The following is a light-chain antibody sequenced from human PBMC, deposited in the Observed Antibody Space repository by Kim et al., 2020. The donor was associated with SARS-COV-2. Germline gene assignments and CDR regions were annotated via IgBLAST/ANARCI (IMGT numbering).Light chain of an antibody. CDR2: EVS. Sequence: GQAITISCTVTRCDVGSYNLVSWYQQHPGKAPKLMIYEVSKRPSGVSNRFSGSKSGNTASLTISGLQAEDEADYYCCSYAGSSTWVFGGGTKLTVL. V-gene: IGLV2-23*02. CDR3: CSYAGSSTWV. CDR1: RCDVGSYNL. J-gene: IGLJ3*02.